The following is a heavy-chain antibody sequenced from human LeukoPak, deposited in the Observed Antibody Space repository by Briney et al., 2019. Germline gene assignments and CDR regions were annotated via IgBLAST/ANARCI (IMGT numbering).Heavy chain of an antibody. V-gene: IGHV4-59*01. CDR3: ARDRRGYCGGDCYTNWFDP. CDR1: GGSISSYY. D-gene: IGHD2-21*02. CDR2: IYYSGST. Sequence: PSETLSPTCTVSGGSISSYYWSWIRQPPGKGLEWIGYIYYSGSTNYNPSLKSRVTISVDTSKNQFSLKLSSVTAADTAVYYCARDRRGYCGGDCYTNWFDPWGQGTLVTVSS. J-gene: IGHJ5*02.